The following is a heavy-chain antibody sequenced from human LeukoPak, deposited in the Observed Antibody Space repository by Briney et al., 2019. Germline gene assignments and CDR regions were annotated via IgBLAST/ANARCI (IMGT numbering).Heavy chain of an antibody. CDR2: IITSSSSI. Sequence: PGGSLRLSCAASGFTFSSYNMNWVRQAPGKGLEWISYIITSSSSIYYADSVKGRFTISRDNAKNSLYLQMNSLRAEDTAVYYCARARHYCSSTSCYGGYYYDSSGYYYAAQNWYFDLWGRGTLVTVSS. CDR3: ARARHYCSSTSCYGGYYYDSSGYYYAAQNWYFDL. D-gene: IGHD3-22*01. CDR1: GFTFSSYN. J-gene: IGHJ2*01. V-gene: IGHV3-48*04.